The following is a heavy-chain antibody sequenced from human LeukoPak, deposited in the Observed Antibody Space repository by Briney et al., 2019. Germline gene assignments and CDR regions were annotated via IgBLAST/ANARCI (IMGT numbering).Heavy chain of an antibody. CDR2: IYYSGST. J-gene: IGHJ4*02. Sequence: SETLSLTCTVSGGSISSSSYYWGWIRQPPGKGLEWIGSIYYSGSTYYNPSLKSRVTISVDTSKNQFSLKLSSVTAADTAVYYCAGRARGSSGYYYRYFDYWGQGTLVTVSS. D-gene: IGHD3-22*01. CDR1: GGSISSSSYY. CDR3: AGRARGSSGYYYRYFDY. V-gene: IGHV4-39*07.